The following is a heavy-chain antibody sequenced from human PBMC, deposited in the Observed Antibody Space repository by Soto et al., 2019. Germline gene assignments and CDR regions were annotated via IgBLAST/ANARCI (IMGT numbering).Heavy chain of an antibody. CDR1: GFTFDDYT. V-gene: IGHV3-43*01. D-gene: IGHD5-12*01. J-gene: IGHJ4*02. CDR3: AKDIGVATRGYFDY. Sequence: EVQLVESGGVVVQPGGSLRLSCAASGFTFDDYTMHWVRQAPGKGLEWVSLISWDGGSTYYADSVKGRFTISRDNSKNSLYLQMNSLRTEDTAVYYCAKDIGVATRGYFDYWGQGTLVTVSS. CDR2: ISWDGGST.